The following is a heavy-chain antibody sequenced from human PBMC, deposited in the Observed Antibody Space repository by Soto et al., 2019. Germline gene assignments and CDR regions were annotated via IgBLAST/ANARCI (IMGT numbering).Heavy chain of an antibody. CDR1: GYSFTSYW. CDR3: ARGDYSGYDYLLGSVTPFDY. D-gene: IGHD5-12*01. J-gene: IGHJ4*02. CDR2: IYPGDSDT. Sequence: EVQLVQSGAEVKKPGESLKISCKGSGYSFTSYWIGWVRQMPGKGLEWMGIIYPGDSDTRYSPSFQGQVTISADKSISTAYLQWSSLKASDTAMYYCARGDYSGYDYLLGSVTPFDYWGQGTLVTVSS. V-gene: IGHV5-51*03.